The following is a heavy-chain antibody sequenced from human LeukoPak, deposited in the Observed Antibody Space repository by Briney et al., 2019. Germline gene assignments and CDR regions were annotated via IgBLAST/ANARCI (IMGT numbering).Heavy chain of an antibody. CDR3: ARRSPITMVRGAPRCFDY. V-gene: IGHV5-51*01. J-gene: IGHJ4*02. Sequence: GESLKISCKGSGYSFTSYWNGWVRQMPGKGLEWMGIIYPGDSDTRYSPSFQGQVTISADKSISTAYLQWSSLKASDTAMYYCARRSPITMVRGAPRCFDYWGQGTLVTVSS. D-gene: IGHD3-10*01. CDR1: GYSFTSYW. CDR2: IYPGDSDT.